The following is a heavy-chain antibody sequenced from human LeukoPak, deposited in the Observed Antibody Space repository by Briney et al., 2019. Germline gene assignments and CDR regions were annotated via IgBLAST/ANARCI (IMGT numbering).Heavy chain of an antibody. CDR1: GGSFSGYY. J-gene: IGHJ6*03. V-gene: IGHV4-34*01. D-gene: IGHD5-12*01. CDR2: INHSGST. CDR3: ARDPYSGYYGDYYYYYMDL. Sequence: SETLSLTCAVYGGSFSGYYWSWIHQPPGKGLEWIGEINHSGSTNYNPSLKSRVTISVDTSKNQFSLKLSSVTAADTAVYYCARDPYSGYYGDYYYYYMDLWGQGTTVTISS.